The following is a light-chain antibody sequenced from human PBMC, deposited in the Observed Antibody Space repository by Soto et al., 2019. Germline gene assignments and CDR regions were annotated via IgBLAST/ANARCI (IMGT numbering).Light chain of an antibody. CDR2: TAS. Sequence: EIVMTQSPATLSVSPGERATLSCRASQDVSFNLAWYQQKPGQAPRLLIYTASIRATGIPARFSGSGSGTEFPITISLLQSEDFAVYYCQQYSGWPAETFGGGTKVEIK. V-gene: IGKV3D-15*03. CDR1: QDVSFN. CDR3: QQYSGWPAET. J-gene: IGKJ4*01.